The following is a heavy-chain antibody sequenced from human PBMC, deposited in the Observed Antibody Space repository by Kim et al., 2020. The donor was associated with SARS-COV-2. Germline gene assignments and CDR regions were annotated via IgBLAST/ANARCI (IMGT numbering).Heavy chain of an antibody. CDR3: SRDLKLGN. D-gene: IGHD6-13*01. J-gene: IGHJ4*02. Sequence: GGSLRLSCTVSGIIFGNDAITWVRQAPGKGLEWVGCIRDKAYGAATQYAASVKGRFTISRDDSKSIAYLQMNSLKTEDTAVYYCSRDLKLGNWGQGTLVTVSS. V-gene: IGHV3-49*04. CDR1: GIIFGNDA. CDR2: IRDKAYGAAT.